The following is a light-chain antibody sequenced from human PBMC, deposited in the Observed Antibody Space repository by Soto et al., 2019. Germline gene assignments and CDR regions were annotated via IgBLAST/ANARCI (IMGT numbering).Light chain of an antibody. CDR3: QQGYACPGT. V-gene: IGKV1-39*01. CDR1: QSIGTN. J-gene: IGKJ2*01. CDR2: SAS. Sequence: DIQMTQSPSSLSASVGDRVTITCRASQSIGTNVNWYQQKLGKAPELLIYSASSLETGVPPRFSGSGSGSEFTLTINSVQPEDVATFYSQQGYACPGTFGQGTKVQIK.